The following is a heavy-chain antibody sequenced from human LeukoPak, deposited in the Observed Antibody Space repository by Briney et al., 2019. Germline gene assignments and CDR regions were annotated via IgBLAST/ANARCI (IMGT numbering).Heavy chain of an antibody. CDR2: IHYSGSA. CDR1: GGSISTPNSF. CDR3: ARRLGVDTYFDY. Sequence: SETLSLTCNVSGGSISTPNSFWDWVRQPPGKVLEWIGTIHYSGSAYYNPSLGSRVAISVDTSRKQFSLSLTSVTAADTAFYYCARRLGVDTYFDYCGQRAIVSVSS. D-gene: IGHD3-10*01. J-gene: IGHJ4*02. V-gene: IGHV4-39*01.